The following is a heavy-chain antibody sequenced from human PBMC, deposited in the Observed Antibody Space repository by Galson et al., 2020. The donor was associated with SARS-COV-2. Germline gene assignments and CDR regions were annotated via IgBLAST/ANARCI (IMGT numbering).Heavy chain of an antibody. CDR2: MSDDGSRT. V-gene: IGHV3-74*01. CDR3: VRGCSDHSCDPED. J-gene: IGHJ4*02. CDR1: GFAFSKYW. Sequence: GGSLRLSCVASGFAFSKYWMHWVRQPPGKGPMWVSRMSDDGSRTTYAGSVEDRFTISRDNAKNTLFLQMHSLTAEDTAVYYCVRGCSDHSCDPEDWGRATRVTVAA. D-gene: IGHD2-15*01.